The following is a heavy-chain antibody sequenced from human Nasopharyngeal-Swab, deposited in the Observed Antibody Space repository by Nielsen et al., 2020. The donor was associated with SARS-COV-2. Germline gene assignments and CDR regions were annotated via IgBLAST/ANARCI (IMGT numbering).Heavy chain of an antibody. Sequence: SLKISCAASGFTFDDYAMHWVRQAPGKGLEWVSGISWNSGSIGYADSVKGRFTISRDNAKNSLYLQMNSLRAEDTALYYCAKDQRAAVAGTLGFDCWGQGTLVTVSS. V-gene: IGHV3-9*01. D-gene: IGHD6-19*01. CDR2: ISWNSGSI. CDR1: GFTFDDYA. CDR3: AKDQRAAVAGTLGFDC. J-gene: IGHJ4*02.